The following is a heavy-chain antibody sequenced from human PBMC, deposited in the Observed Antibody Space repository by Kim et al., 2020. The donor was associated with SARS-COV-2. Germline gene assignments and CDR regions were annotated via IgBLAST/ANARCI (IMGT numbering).Heavy chain of an antibody. D-gene: IGHD3-9*01. CDR3: AKDGRYFDWLLND. V-gene: IGHV3-9*01. J-gene: IGHJ4*02. Sequence: GGSLRLSCAASGFTFDDYAMHWVRQAPGKGLEWVSGISWNSGSIGYADSVKGRFTISRDNAKNSLYLQMNSLRAEDTALYYCAKDGRYFDWLLNDWGQGT. CDR2: ISWNSGSI. CDR1: GFTFDDYA.